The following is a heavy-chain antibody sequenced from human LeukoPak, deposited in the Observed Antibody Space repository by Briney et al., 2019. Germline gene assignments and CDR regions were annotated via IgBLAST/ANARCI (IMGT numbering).Heavy chain of an antibody. Sequence: SGPTLVNPTQTLTLTCTFSGFSLSNTGVAVGWIRQSPGKALEWLAVAYWNNDESYSPSLKSRLTITKDTSKNQVVLIMTNMDPVDTATYYCAHSREKGRAFDIWGQGTMVTVSS. J-gene: IGHJ3*02. CDR3: AHSREKGRAFDI. CDR1: GFSLSNTGVA. V-gene: IGHV2-5*01. CDR2: AYWNNDE.